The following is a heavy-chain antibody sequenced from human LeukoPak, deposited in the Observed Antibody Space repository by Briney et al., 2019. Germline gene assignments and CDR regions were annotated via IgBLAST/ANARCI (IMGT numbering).Heavy chain of an antibody. CDR2: IYSGGST. CDR1: GFTFNSYS. J-gene: IGHJ3*02. CDR3: ARIPYSSSWYGAFDI. V-gene: IGHV3-53*01. D-gene: IGHD6-13*01. Sequence: PGGSLRLSCAASGFTFNSYSMSWVRQAPGKGLEWVSVIYSGGSTYYADSVKGRFTISRDNSKNTLYLQMNSLRAEDTAVYYCARIPYSSSWYGAFDIWGQGTMVTVSS.